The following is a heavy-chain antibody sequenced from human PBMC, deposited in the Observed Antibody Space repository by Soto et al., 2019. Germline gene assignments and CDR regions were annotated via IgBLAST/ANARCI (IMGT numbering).Heavy chain of an antibody. J-gene: IGHJ4*02. V-gene: IGHV1-18*04. CDR2: FSAFDGKT. CDR3: ATRLAYCGGDCSLDY. D-gene: IGHD2-21*02. Sequence: ASVKVSCKASGYCITTFGVTLVRKAPGQGLEWMGGFSAFDGKTKYAQKLQGRVTLTKDTPTDTAYMELSSLRSEDTAVYYCATRLAYCGGDCSLDYWGQGTLVTVSS. CDR1: GYCITTFG.